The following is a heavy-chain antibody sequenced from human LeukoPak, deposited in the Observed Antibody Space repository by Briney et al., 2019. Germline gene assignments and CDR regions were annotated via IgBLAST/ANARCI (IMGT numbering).Heavy chain of an antibody. Sequence: ASVKVSCKASGYTFTGYYMHWVRQAPGQGLEWMGWINPNSGGTNYAQKLQGRVTMTTDTSTSTAYMELRSLRSDDTAVYYCARDRITIFGVAIISGGSFDYWGQGTLVTVSS. D-gene: IGHD3-3*01. CDR3: ARDRITIFGVAIISGGSFDY. V-gene: IGHV1-2*02. CDR1: GYTFTGYY. CDR2: INPNSGGT. J-gene: IGHJ4*02.